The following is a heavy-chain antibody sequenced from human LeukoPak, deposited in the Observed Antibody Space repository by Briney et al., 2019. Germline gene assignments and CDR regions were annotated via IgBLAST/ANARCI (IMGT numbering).Heavy chain of an antibody. Sequence: KPSETLSLTCTVSGGSISSYYWSWIRQPPGKGLEWIGYIYYSGSTNYNPSLKSRVTISVDTSKNQFSLKLSSVTAADTAVYYCARDAITLYDFWSGYLGPLDYWGQGTLVTVSS. CDR2: IYYSGST. CDR1: GGSISSYY. D-gene: IGHD3-3*01. V-gene: IGHV4-59*12. CDR3: ARDAITLYDFWSGYLGPLDY. J-gene: IGHJ4*02.